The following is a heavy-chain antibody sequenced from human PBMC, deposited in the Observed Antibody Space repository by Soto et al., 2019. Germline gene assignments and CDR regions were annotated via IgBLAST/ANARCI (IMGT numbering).Heavy chain of an antibody. CDR2: IYYSGST. D-gene: IGHD3-10*01. CDR1: GGSISSYY. Sequence: SETLSLTCTASGGSISSYYWSWIRQPPGKGLEWIGYIYYSGSTNYNPSLKSRVTISVDTSKNQFSLKLSSVTAADTAVYYCARGIRDYYGSGSPGPFDYWGQGTLVTVSS. J-gene: IGHJ4*02. CDR3: ARGIRDYYGSGSPGPFDY. V-gene: IGHV4-59*01.